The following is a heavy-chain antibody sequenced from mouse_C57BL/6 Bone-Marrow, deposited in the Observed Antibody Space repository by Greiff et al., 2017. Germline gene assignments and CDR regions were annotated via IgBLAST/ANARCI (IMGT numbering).Heavy chain of an antibody. CDR2: INPSSGYT. Sequence: QVQLQQSGAELARPGASVKMSCKASGYTFTSYTMHWVKQRPGQGLEWIGYINPSSGYTKYNQKFKDKATLTADKSSSTAYMQLSSLTSEDSAVYYCARPPSTFYAMDDWGQGTSVTVSS. CDR1: GYTFTSYT. V-gene: IGHV1-4*01. D-gene: IGHD2-1*01. CDR3: ARPPSTFYAMDD. J-gene: IGHJ4*01.